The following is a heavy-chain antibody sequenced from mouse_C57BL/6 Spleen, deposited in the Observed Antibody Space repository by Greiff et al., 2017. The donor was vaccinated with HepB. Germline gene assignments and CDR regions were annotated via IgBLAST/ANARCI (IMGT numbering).Heavy chain of an antibody. V-gene: IGHV1-74*01. D-gene: IGHD2-1*01. J-gene: IGHJ1*03. CDR1: GYTFTSYW. CDR3: AIGRDGNWYFDV. Sequence: QVHVKQPGAELVKPGASVKVSCKASGYTFTSYWMHWVKQRPGQGLEWIGRIHPSDSDTNYNQKFKGKATLTVDKSSSTAYMQLSSLTSEDSAVYYCAIGRDGNWYFDVWGTGTTVTVSS. CDR2: IHPSDSDT.